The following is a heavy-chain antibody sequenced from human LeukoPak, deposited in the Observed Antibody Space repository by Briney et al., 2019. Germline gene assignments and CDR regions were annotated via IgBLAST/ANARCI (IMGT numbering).Heavy chain of an antibody. CDR3: AKALTTVATPPY. V-gene: IGHV3-30*18. Sequence: GGSLRLSCAASGFTFSSYGMHWVRQAPGKGLEWVAVISYDGSNKYYADSVKGRFTISRDNSKNTLYLQMNSLRAEDTAVYYCAKALTTVATPPYWGQGTLATVSS. CDR2: ISYDGSNK. J-gene: IGHJ4*02. D-gene: IGHD4-23*01. CDR1: GFTFSSYG.